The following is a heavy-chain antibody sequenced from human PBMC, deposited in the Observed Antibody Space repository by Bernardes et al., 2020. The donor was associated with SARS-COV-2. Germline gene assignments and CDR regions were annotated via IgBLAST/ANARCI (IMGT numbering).Heavy chain of an antibody. J-gene: IGHJ4*02. CDR2: VDTDRGTT. CDR1: VFPFTTDC. V-gene: IGHV3-74*01. CDR3: ARSDFFDGSGYYFGH. D-gene: IGHD3-22*01. Sequence: GPLTPSCAAPVFPFTTDCMHWVRHAPGAGLVWGARVDTDRGTTPSAAPSKGRFTVSRDNAKNTLYLRMNSLRAEDTAIYYCARSDFFDGSGYYFGHWGQGTLVTVSS.